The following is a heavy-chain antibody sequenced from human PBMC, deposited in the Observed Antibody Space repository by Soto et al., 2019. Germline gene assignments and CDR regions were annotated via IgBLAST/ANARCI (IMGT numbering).Heavy chain of an antibody. CDR3: AKGGYSSGWLDD. D-gene: IGHD6-19*01. CDR2: TSGSGGST. J-gene: IGHJ4*02. CDR1: GFTFSSYA. V-gene: IGHV3-23*01. Sequence: HPGGSLRLSCAASGFTFSSYAMSWVRQAPGKGLEWVSATSGSGGSTYYADSVKGRFTISRDNSKNTLYLQMDSLRAEDTAVYYWAKGGYSSGWLDDCGQGTMVTVYS.